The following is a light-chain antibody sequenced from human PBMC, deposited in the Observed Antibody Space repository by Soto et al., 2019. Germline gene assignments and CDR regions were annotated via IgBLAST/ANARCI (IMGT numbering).Light chain of an antibody. CDR3: QQLNSHPRT. CDR2: LAS. V-gene: IGKV1-39*01. Sequence: DIQMTQSPSSLSASVGDRVTITCRASQSISGHLSWYQHKPGKAPKFLISLASTLQSGVPSRFSGSGSGTDFTLTISSLQPEDFATYYCQQLNSHPRTFGQGTKLEIK. CDR1: QSISGH. J-gene: IGKJ2*01.